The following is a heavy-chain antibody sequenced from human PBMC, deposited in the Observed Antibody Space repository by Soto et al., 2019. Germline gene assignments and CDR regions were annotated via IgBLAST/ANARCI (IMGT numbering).Heavy chain of an antibody. CDR2: ISYDVSNK. D-gene: IGHD2-15*01. V-gene: IGHV3-30-3*01. J-gene: IGHJ6*02. CDR3: ARDGLRYCSGGSCRYYYYYGMDV. Sequence: QVQLVESGGGVVQPGRSLRLSCAASGFTFSSYAMHWVRQAPGKGLEWVAVISYDVSNKYYADSVKGRFTISRDNSKNTLYLQMNSLRAEDTAVYYCARDGLRYCSGGSCRYYYYYGMDVWGQGTTVTVSS. CDR1: GFTFSSYA.